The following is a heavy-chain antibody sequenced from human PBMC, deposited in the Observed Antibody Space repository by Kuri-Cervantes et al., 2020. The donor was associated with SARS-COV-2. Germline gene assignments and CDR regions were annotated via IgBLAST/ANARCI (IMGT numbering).Heavy chain of an antibody. CDR1: GFTFSSYA. CDR2: ISGSGDST. J-gene: IGHJ5*02. D-gene: IGHD3-16*01. CDR3: ARDRGAFGGWFDP. Sequence: GESLKISCAASGFTFSSYAMSWVRQAPGKGLERVSAISGSGDSTYQADSVKGRFTISRDNSKNTLYLQMNGLRVEDTAVYFCARDRGAFGGWFDPWGQGTLVTVSS. V-gene: IGHV3-23*01.